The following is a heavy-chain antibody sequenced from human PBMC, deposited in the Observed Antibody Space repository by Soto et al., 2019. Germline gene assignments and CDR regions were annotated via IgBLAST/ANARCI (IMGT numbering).Heavy chain of an antibody. CDR2: ISCSGGST. CDR3: ARRLAAARWFLDY. V-gene: IGHV3-23*01. CDR1: GFTFRNYA. J-gene: IGHJ4*02. D-gene: IGHD6-13*01. Sequence: PVGYLRPSCAASGFTFRNYALSWVRLAPGKVLKWVSAISCSGGSTYYADSVKGRFTISRDNSKNTLYLQMNSLRAEDPAVYYWARRLAAARWFLDYWGQGTLVTVSS.